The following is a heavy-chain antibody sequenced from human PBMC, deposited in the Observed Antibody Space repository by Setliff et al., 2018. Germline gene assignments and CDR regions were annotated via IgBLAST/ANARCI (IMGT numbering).Heavy chain of an antibody. CDR1: GGMSGTYS. CDR3: ARDGAYCSGGSCYSFDY. D-gene: IGHD2-15*01. V-gene: IGHV1-69*06. CDR2: IIPIFGTP. J-gene: IGHJ4*02. Sequence: ASVKVSCKASGGMSGTYSISWVRQAPGQGLEWIGAIIPIFGTPNYAQSFQDRVTITADISTTTVFMEMSSLRSDDTAVYYCARDGAYCSGGSCYSFDYWGPGTPVTVSS.